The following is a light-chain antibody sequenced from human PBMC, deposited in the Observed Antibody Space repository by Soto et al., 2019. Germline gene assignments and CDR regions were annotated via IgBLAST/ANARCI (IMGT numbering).Light chain of an antibody. CDR2: GAS. CDR3: YQYGSSPPGT. CDR1: QSVSSSY. J-gene: IGKJ3*01. Sequence: ETVLTQSPGTLSLSPGERATLSCRASQSVSSSYLARYQQKPGQAPRHLIYGASSKATGIPARFSGSGSGTDFTLTISRLETEDFAVYYCYQYGSSPPGTVGPWTKVDIK. V-gene: IGKV3-20*01.